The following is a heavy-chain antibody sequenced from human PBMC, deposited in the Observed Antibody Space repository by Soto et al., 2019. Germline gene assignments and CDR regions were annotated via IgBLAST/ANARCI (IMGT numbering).Heavy chain of an antibody. D-gene: IGHD3-22*01. CDR3: ARGPVTVSGYYTTEYNWFDP. CDR1: GYTFTSYY. V-gene: IGHV1-46*01. Sequence: GASVKVSCKASGYTFTSYYMHWVRQAPGQGLEWMGIIIPSGGSTNYAQKFQGRVTMTADESTSTAYMELSSLRSEDTAVYYCARGPVTVSGYYTTEYNWFDPWGQGTLVTVSS. CDR2: IIPSGGST. J-gene: IGHJ5*02.